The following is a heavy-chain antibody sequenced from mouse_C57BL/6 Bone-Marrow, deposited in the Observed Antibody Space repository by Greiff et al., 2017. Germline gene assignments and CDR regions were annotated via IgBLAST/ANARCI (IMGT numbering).Heavy chain of an antibody. J-gene: IGHJ3*01. CDR1: GYTFTSYD. CDR2: IYPRDGST. D-gene: IGHD2-3*01. CDR3: ARVWLLRWGTFFDY. Sequence: QVQLQQPGPELVKPGASVKLSCKASGYTFTSYDIHWVKQRPGQGLEWIGRIYPRDGSTKYNEKFKGKATLTVATSSSTAYMELHSLTSEESAVYCCARVWLLRWGTFFDYWGQGTLVTVSA. V-gene: IGHV1-85*01.